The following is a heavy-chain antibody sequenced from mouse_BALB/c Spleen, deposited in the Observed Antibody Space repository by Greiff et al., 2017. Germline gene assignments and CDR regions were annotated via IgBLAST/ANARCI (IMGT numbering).Heavy chain of an antibody. V-gene: IGHV5-17*02. J-gene: IGHJ4*01. CDR2: ISSGSSTI. D-gene: IGHD1-1*01. Sequence: EVKVVESGGGLVQPGGSRKLSCAASGFTFSSFGMHWVRQAPEKGLEWVAYISSGSSTIYYADTVKGRFTISRDNPKNTLFLQMTSLRSEDTAMYYCARLRSSYAMDYWGQGTSVTVSA. CDR3: ARLRSSYAMDY. CDR1: GFTFSSFG.